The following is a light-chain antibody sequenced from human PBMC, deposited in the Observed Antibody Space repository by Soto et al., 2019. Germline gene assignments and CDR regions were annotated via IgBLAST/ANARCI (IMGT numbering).Light chain of an antibody. CDR3: SLKTSIVTWV. CDR2: QVS. V-gene: IGLV2-18*01. J-gene: IGLJ3*02. CDR1: SIDVGNFDL. Sequence: QSVLTQPPSVSGSPGQSVTISCTGTSIDVGNFDLVSWYQQPPGTAPKLLIYQVSNRPSGVPDRFSGSQAGNTASLTISGLYDEDDADSYCSLKTSIVTWVFGGGTKLTVL.